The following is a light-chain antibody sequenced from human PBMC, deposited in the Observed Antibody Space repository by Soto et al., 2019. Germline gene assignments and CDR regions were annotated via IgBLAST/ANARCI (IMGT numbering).Light chain of an antibody. Sequence: DIQMTQSPSSVSASVGDRITITCRASQDIVGRLAWFQQKPGKAPQYLIQAASILQSGVPSRFSGSGSGTEFILTINHLQPEDFASYFCLQVDSFPRTFGRGTKVEI. V-gene: IGKV1-12*01. J-gene: IGKJ1*01. CDR1: QDIVGR. CDR3: LQVDSFPRT. CDR2: AAS.